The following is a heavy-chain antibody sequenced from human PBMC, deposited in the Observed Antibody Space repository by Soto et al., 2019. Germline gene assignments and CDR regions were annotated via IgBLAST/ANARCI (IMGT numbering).Heavy chain of an antibody. CDR3: ARVTSGSYYYYGMDV. D-gene: IGHD1-26*01. CDR1: GYTFTSYG. CDR2: ISAYNGNT. Sequence: QVQLVQSGAEVKKPGASVKVSCKASGYTFTSYGISWVRQAPGQGLEWMGWISAYNGNTNYAQKLQGRVTMTTDTSTSRAYMELRSLRSDDTAVYYCARVTSGSYYYYGMDVWGQGTTVTVSS. V-gene: IGHV1-18*01. J-gene: IGHJ6*02.